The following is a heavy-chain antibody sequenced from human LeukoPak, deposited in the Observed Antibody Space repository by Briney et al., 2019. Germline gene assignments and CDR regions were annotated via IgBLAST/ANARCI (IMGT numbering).Heavy chain of an antibody. CDR2: ISAYNGNT. CDR3: ASRVGYYDSSGYYRHPYYYYYMDV. D-gene: IGHD3-22*01. CDR1: GYTFTSYD. V-gene: IGHV1-18*01. Sequence: GASVKVSCKASGYTFTSYDINWVRQATGQGLEWMGWISAYNGNTNYAQKLQGRVTMTTDTSTSTAYMELRSLRSDDTAVYYCASRVGYYDSSGYYRHPYYYYYMDVWGKGP. J-gene: IGHJ6*03.